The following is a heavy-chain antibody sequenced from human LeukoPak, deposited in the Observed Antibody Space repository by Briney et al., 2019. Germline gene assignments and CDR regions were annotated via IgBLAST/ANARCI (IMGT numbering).Heavy chain of an antibody. J-gene: IGHJ4*02. CDR3: ARENWAPYY. CDR2: IKQDGSER. CDR1: GFTFSSYW. V-gene: IGHV3-7*01. D-gene: IGHD7-27*01. Sequence: GGSLRLSCAASGFTFSSYWMTWVRQAPGKGLEGVANIKQDGSERNYVDSVKGRFTISNDNAKTSLYLQMNSLRAEDTAVYYCARENWAPYYWGQGTLVTVSS.